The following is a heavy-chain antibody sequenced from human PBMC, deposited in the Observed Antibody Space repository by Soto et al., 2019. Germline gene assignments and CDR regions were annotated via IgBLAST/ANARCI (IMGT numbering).Heavy chain of an antibody. V-gene: IGHV1-2*02. CDR3: ARYTGSNSLFDS. J-gene: IGHJ4*02. Sequence: QVQLVQSGAEVKKPGASITVSCKASGYTFTGDYLHWVRQAPGQGHEWMAWSNPKSGYTKSAPKFQARVTLTRDTSISTAYMELRSLRSEDTAVYFCARYTGSNSLFDSWGQGTLVTVSS. CDR1: GYTFTGDY. CDR2: SNPKSGYT. D-gene: IGHD1-26*01.